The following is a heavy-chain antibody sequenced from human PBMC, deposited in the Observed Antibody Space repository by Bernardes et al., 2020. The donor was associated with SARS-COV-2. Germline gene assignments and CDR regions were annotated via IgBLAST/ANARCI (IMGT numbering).Heavy chain of an antibody. CDR2: LSGSSYFI. Sequence: GGSLRLSCAASGLSFSTPSMNWVRQAPGKGLEWVASLSGSSYFIYHADSVRGRFTISRDNARNSLYLQMNSLRVEDTAVYYCARDQTQPPITDYWGQGTLVTVSS. V-gene: IGHV3-21*01. CDR3: ARDQTQPPITDY. D-gene: IGHD3-10*01. CDR1: GLSFSTPS. J-gene: IGHJ1*01.